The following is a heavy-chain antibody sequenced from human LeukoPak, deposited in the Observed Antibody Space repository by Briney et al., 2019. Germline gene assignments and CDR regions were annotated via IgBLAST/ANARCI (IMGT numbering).Heavy chain of an antibody. V-gene: IGHV4-34*01. Sequence: SETLSLTCAVYGGSLSGYYRSWIRQPPGKGREWIGEINHSGSTNYNPSLKSRVTISVDTSKNQFSLKLSSVTAADTAVYYCARTSVRCSSTSCYGHNWFDPWGQGTLVTVSS. D-gene: IGHD2-2*01. CDR2: INHSGST. CDR1: GGSLSGYY. CDR3: ARTSVRCSSTSCYGHNWFDP. J-gene: IGHJ5*02.